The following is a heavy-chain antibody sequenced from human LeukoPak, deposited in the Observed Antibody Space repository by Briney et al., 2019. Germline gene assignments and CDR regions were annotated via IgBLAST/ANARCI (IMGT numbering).Heavy chain of an antibody. CDR2: IYHSGST. V-gene: IGHV4-30-2*01. D-gene: IGHD4-23*01. CDR1: GGSISSGDYY. J-gene: IGHJ6*03. Sequence: SQTLSLTCTVSGGSISSGDYYWSWIRQPPGKGLEWIGYIYHSGSTYYNLSLKSRVAIFVDRSKNQFSLKLSSVTAADTAVYYCARQRGGNSYYYYYMDVWGKGTAVTVSS. CDR3: ARQRGGNSYYYYYMDV.